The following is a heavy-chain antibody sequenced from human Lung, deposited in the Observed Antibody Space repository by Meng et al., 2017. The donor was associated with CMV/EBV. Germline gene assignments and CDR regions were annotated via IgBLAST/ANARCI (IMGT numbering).Heavy chain of an antibody. CDR3: ARDRNRFDP. Sequence: ESXKISCAASGFTFSSYWMHWVLQAPGNGLVWVSRINSDGRSASYADSVNGRFTISRDNAKNTLYLQMNTLRAEDTPVYYCARDRNRFDPWGQGPLVTVSS. CDR2: INSDGRSA. V-gene: IGHV3-74*01. CDR1: GFTFSSYW. J-gene: IGHJ5*02.